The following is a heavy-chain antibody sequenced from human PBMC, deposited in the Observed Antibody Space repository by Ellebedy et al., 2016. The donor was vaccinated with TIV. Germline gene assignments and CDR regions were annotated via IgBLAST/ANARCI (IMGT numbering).Heavy chain of an antibody. V-gene: IGHV1-2*02. J-gene: IGHJ6*02. CDR3: AREYIVVVPAASTYYYYYGMDV. CDR2: INPNSGGT. D-gene: IGHD2-2*01. Sequence: ASVKVSCXASGYTFTGYYMHWVRQAPGQGLEWMGWINPNSGGTNYAQKFQGRVTMTRDTSISTAYMELSRLRSDDTAVYYCAREYIVVVPAASTYYYYYGMDVWGQGTTVTVSS. CDR1: GYTFTGYY.